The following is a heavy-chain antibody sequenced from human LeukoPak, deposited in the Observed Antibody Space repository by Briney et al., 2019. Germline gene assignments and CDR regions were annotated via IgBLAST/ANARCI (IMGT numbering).Heavy chain of an antibody. CDR1: GFTFDDYD. D-gene: IGHD3-10*01. V-gene: IGHV3-20*04. Sequence: RAGGSLRLSCAASGFTFDDYDISWVRHAPGKGLEWVSVINWNGGSTGYADSVKGRFTISRDNANNSLYLQMNSLRAEDTALYYCARNWGVASRYFDYWGQGTLVTVSS. CDR3: ARNWGVASRYFDY. CDR2: INWNGGST. J-gene: IGHJ4*02.